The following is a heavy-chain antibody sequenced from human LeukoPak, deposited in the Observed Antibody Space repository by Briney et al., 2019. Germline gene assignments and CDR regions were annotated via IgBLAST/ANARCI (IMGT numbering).Heavy chain of an antibody. Sequence: SETLSLTCAVYGGSLSGYYWSWIRQPPGKGLEWIGGINHSGSTNYNPSLKSRVTISVDTSKNQFSLKLSSVTAADTAVYYCARGRYYYDSSGYYCAYYFDYWGQGTLVTVSS. V-gene: IGHV4-34*01. D-gene: IGHD3-22*01. J-gene: IGHJ4*02. CDR2: INHSGST. CDR3: ARGRYYYDSSGYYCAYYFDY. CDR1: GGSLSGYY.